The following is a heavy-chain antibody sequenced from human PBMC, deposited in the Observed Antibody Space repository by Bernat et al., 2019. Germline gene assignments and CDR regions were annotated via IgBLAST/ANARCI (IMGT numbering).Heavy chain of an antibody. J-gene: IGHJ6*02. CDR1: GFTFSNAW. V-gene: IGHV3-15*01. Sequence: EVQLVESGGGLVKPGGSLRLSCAASGFTFSNAWMSWVRQAPGKGLEWVCRIKSKTDGGTTDYAAPVKGRFTISRDDSKNTLYLQMNSLKTEDTAVYYGTTRYYYGMDVWGQGTTVTVSS. CDR2: IKSKTDGGTT. CDR3: TTRYYYGMDV.